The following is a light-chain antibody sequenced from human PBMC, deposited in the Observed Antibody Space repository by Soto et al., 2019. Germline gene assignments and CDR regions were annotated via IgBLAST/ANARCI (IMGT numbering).Light chain of an antibody. Sequence: SYELIQPPSVSVAPGQTARINCGGNNIGSKSVHWYRQRPGQDPVMVVHDVSDRPSGIPERLSDSKYGNTATLTITRVEAGDEDDYYCQVWYRTGDHSGVVFGGGTKLTVL. J-gene: IGLJ2*01. CDR3: QVWYRTGDHSGVV. V-gene: IGLV3-21*02. CDR1: NIGSKS. CDR2: DVS.